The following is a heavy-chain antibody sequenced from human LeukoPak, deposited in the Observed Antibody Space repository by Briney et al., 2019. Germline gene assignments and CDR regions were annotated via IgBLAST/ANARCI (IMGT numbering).Heavy chain of an antibody. CDR3: ARDTCSSTSCYKGSFDY. CDR1: GGSISNYY. V-gene: IGHV4-59*12. CDR2: IYYTGST. D-gene: IGHD2-2*02. J-gene: IGHJ4*02. Sequence: PSETLSLTCTVSGGSISNYYWSWIRQPPGKGLEWIAYIYYTGSTNYNPSLKSRVTMSVDTSKNQFSLKLSSVTAADTAVYYCARDTCSSTSCYKGSFDYWGQGTLVTVSS.